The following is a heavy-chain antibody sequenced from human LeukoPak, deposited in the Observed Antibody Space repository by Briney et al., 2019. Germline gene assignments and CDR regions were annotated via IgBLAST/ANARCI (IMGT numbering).Heavy chain of an antibody. J-gene: IGHJ4*02. V-gene: IGHV3-30*03. CDR1: GFTFSSYG. Sequence: GGSLRLSCAASGFTFSSYGMHWVRQAPGKGLEWVAVISYDGSNKYYADSVKGRFTISRDNSKNTLYLQMNSLRAEDTAVYYCARDESLLETFDYWGQGTLVTVSS. CDR2: ISYDGSNK. D-gene: IGHD3-3*01. CDR3: ARDESLLETFDY.